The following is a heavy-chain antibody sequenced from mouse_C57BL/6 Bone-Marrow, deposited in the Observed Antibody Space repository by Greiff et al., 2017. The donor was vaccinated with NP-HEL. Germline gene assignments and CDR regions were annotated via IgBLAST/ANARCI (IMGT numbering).Heavy chain of an antibody. J-gene: IGHJ2*01. CDR1: GYTFTSYW. V-gene: IGHV1-64*01. Sequence: QVQLQQSGAELVKPGASVKLSCKASGYTFTSYWMHWVKQRPGQGLEWIGMIHPNSGSTNYNEKFKSKATLTVDKSSSTAYMQLSSLTSEDSAVYYCARSDLAPYYFDYWGQGTTLTVSS. CDR3: ARSDLAPYYFDY. CDR2: IHPNSGST.